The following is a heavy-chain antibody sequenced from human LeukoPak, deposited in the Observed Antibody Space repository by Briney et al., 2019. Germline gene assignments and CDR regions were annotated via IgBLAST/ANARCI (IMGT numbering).Heavy chain of an antibody. V-gene: IGHV3-33*06. D-gene: IGHD3-10*01. CDR2: IWYDGSNE. CDR3: AKPYYGSGNYFGFNYYAFDY. J-gene: IGHJ4*02. Sequence: GGSLRLSCAASGFTFSSYAMHWVRQAPGKGLEWVAVIWYDGSNEYYADSVKGRFTISRDNSKNTLYLQMNSLRAEDTAVYYCAKPYYGSGNYFGFNYYAFDYWGQGTLVTVSS. CDR1: GFTFSSYA.